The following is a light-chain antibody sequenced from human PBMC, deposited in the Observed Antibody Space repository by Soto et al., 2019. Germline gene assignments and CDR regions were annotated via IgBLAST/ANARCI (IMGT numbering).Light chain of an antibody. CDR2: GAS. CDR3: QQYNNWPPT. V-gene: IGKV3-15*01. J-gene: IGKJ1*01. CDR1: QSVSSN. Sequence: ETLLTQSPGTLSLSPGERATLSCRASQSVSSNLAWYQQKPGQAPRLLIYGASTRATGIPARFSGSGSGTEFTLTISSLQSEDFAVYYCQQYNNWPPTFGQGTKVDIK.